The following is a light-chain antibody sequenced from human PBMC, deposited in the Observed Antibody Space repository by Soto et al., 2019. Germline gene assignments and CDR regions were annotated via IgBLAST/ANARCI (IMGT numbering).Light chain of an antibody. CDR1: TSDVGGYNY. CDR3: SSYTTSTTQV. Sequence: QSVLTQPASVSGSPRQSITISCTGTTSDVGGYNYVSWYQQRPGKAPRLLIYEVSIRPSGVSDRFSGSKSGNTASLTISGLRAEDEGRYFCSSYTTSTTQVFGGGTKLTVL. V-gene: IGLV2-14*01. CDR2: EVS. J-gene: IGLJ2*01.